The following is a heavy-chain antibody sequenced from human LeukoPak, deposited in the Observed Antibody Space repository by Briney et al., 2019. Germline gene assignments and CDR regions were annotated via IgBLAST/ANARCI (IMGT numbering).Heavy chain of an antibody. J-gene: IGHJ4*02. CDR3: ARVARGYGSGTLIPNSLYYFDY. D-gene: IGHD3-10*01. CDR2: IGTAGDT. CDR1: GFTFSSYD. V-gene: IGHV3-13*01. Sequence: GGSLRLSCAASGFTFSSYDMHWVRQATGKGLEWVSAIGTAGDTYYPGSVKGRFTISRENAKNSLYLQMNSLRAGDTAVYYCARVARGYGSGTLIPNSLYYFDYWGQGTLVTVSS.